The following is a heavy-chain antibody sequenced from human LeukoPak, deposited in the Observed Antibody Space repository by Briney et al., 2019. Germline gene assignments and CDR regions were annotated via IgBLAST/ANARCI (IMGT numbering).Heavy chain of an antibody. CDR2: ITHSGGT. Sequence: PGGSLRLSCAASGFTFSSYSMIWVRQPPGKGLEWIGEITHSGGTNYNPSLMSRVTTSVDTSKNQFFLKLNSVTAADTAVYYCARVQVGQGGAFDYWGQGTLVTVSS. J-gene: IGHJ4*02. V-gene: IGHV4-34*01. D-gene: IGHD3-10*01. CDR1: GFTFSSYS. CDR3: ARVQVGQGGAFDY.